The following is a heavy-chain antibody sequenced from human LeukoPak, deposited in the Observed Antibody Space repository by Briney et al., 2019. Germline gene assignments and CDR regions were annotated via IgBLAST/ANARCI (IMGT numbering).Heavy chain of an antibody. CDR2: ISRSGSTK. V-gene: IGHV3-11*01. CDR1: GFTFSDYN. D-gene: IGHD2-15*01. Sequence: PGGSLRLSCAASGFTFSDYNMRWIRQAPGKGLEWVSSISRSGSTKYYADSVKGRFTISRDNAKNSLFLQMNSLRAEDAAVYYCARVLRYCSGGNCYSGGLGYMDVWGKGTTVTISS. J-gene: IGHJ6*03. CDR3: ARVLRYCSGGNCYSGGLGYMDV.